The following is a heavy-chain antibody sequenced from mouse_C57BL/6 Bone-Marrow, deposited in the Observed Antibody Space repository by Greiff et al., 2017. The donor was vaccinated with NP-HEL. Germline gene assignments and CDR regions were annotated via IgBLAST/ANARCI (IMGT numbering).Heavy chain of an antibody. CDR3: ATYYVYYSNYVLYYYAMDY. D-gene: IGHD2-5*01. CDR1: GYTFTDYY. CDR2: INPNNGGT. Sequence: EVQLQQSGPELVKPGASVKISCKASGYTFTDYYMNWVKQSHGKSLEWIGDINPNNGGTSYNQKFKGKATLTVDKSSSTAYMELRSLTSEDSAVYYCATYYVYYSNYVLYYYAMDYWGQGTSVTVSS. V-gene: IGHV1-26*01. J-gene: IGHJ4*01.